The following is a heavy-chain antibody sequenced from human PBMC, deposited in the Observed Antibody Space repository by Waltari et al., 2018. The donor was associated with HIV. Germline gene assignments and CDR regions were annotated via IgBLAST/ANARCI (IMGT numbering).Heavy chain of an antibody. CDR3: ARDAAPNSHTPSSSDV. CDR2: IRDDGSNK. V-gene: IGHV3-33*01. Sequence: QVQLVESGGGVVQPGTSLRLSCAASGFTFTKYGMHWVRQAPGKGLEWVTLIRDDGSNKYYADSVKCRFTISRDNSKNTLYLQMNSLRAEDTAVYYCARDAAPNSHTPSSSDVWGQGTLVTVSS. D-gene: IGHD6-13*01. CDR1: GFTFTKYG. J-gene: IGHJ4*02.